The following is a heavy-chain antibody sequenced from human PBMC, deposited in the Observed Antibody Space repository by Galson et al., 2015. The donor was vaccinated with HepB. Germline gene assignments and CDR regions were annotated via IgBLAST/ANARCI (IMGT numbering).Heavy chain of an antibody. J-gene: IGHJ6*03. Sequence: SLRLSCAASGFTFSNAWMSWVRQAPGKGLEWVGRIKSKTDGGTTDYAAPVKGRFTISRDDSKNTLYLQMNSLKTEDTAVYYCTTDQATENYYYYYMDVWGKGTTVTVSS. D-gene: IGHD1-26*01. V-gene: IGHV3-15*01. CDR3: TTDQATENYYYYYMDV. CDR1: GFTFSNAW. CDR2: IKSKTDGGTT.